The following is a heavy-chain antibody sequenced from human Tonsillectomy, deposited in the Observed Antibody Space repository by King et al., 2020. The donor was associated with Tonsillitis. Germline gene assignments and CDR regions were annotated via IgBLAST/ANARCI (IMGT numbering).Heavy chain of an antibody. CDR3: ARGGAFSGSYFLNY. J-gene: IGHJ4*02. CDR1: GFTFSTYW. CDR2: IKQDGSEK. Sequence: VQLVESGGGLVQPGGSLRLSCAASGFTFSTYWMSWVRQAPGKGLEGVANIKQDGSEKYYVDSVKGRFTISRDNAKSSLYLQMNGLRADDTAVYYCARGGAFSGSYFLNYWGQGTLVTVSS. D-gene: IGHD1-26*01. V-gene: IGHV3-7*01.